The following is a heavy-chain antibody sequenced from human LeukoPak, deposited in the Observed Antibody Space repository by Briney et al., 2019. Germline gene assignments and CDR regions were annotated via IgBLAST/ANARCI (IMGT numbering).Heavy chain of an antibody. V-gene: IGHV4-61*02. D-gene: IGHD4-17*01. Sequence: SETPPLTCTVSGGSISSSSYYWGWIRQPPGKGLEWIGRIYTSGSTNYNPSLKSRVTISVDTSKNQFSLKLSSVTAADTAVYYCARESRGDLYYYYYMDVWGKGTTVTVSS. CDR3: ARESRGDLYYYYYMDV. CDR2: IYTSGST. J-gene: IGHJ6*03. CDR1: GGSISSSSYY.